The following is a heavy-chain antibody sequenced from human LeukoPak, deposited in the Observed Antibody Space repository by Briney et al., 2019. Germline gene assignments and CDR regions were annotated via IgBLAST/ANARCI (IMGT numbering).Heavy chain of an antibody. Sequence: GGSLRLSCAASGFTFSSYCMSWVRQAPGKGVEWVANIKQDGSEKYYVDSVKGRFTISRDNANNSLYLQMNSLRAEDTAVYYCASHQEFQLPAGFAISRPGTMVTVSS. D-gene: IGHD1-1*01. CDR3: ASHQEFQLPAGFAI. CDR2: IKQDGSEK. V-gene: IGHV3-7*05. J-gene: IGHJ3*02. CDR1: GFTFSSYC.